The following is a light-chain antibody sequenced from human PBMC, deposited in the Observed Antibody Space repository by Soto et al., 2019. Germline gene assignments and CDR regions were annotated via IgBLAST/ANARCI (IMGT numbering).Light chain of an antibody. CDR3: QQSHGIPYT. CDR1: QTISTY. J-gene: IGKJ2*01. CDR2: AAS. Sequence: DIQMTQSPPSLSASVGDRVTITCRASQTISTYLNWYQQKPGKAPKLLIYAASTLQSGVPSRFSGSGSGTEFTLTISSLQPEDFATYYCQQSHGIPYTFGQGTKLESK. V-gene: IGKV1-39*01.